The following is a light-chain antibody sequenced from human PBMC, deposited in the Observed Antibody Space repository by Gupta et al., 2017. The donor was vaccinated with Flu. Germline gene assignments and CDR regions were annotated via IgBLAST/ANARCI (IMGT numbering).Light chain of an antibody. Sequence: VLTHPHSVSGAPGQTAWITCGGNNMGSKSVHWYQQKPGQAPVVVVYDDSDRPSGIPERFSGSNSGHTATLTISRVEAGDEADYYCQVWDISSDHLYVFGTGTKVTVL. CDR1: NMGSKS. J-gene: IGLJ1*01. V-gene: IGLV3-21*02. CDR2: DDS. CDR3: QVWDISSDHLYV.